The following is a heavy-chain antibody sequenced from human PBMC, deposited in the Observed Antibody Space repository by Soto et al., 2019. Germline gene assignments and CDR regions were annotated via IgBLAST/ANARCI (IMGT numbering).Heavy chain of an antibody. CDR1: GGSISSSSCY. CDR2: IYYSGST. D-gene: IGHD6-13*01. V-gene: IGHV4-39*01. Sequence: LEILSLTCTVSGGSISSSSCYWGWIRQPPGKGLEWIGSIYYSGSTYYNPSLKSRVTISVDTSKNQFSLRLSSVTAADTAVYYCARQRSYSSSWDYYYGMDVWGQGTTVTVSS. J-gene: IGHJ6*02. CDR3: ARQRSYSSSWDYYYGMDV.